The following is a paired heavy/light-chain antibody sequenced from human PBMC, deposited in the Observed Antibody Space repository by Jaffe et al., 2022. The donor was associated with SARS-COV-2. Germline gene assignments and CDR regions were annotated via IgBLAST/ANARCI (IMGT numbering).Light chain of an antibody. J-gene: IGKJ4*01. CDR3: QQYLSSPLT. V-gene: IGKV4-1*01. Sequence: DIVMTQSPDSLAVSLGERATISCKSSQSVQNSVNKNNYFAWYQQKAGQPPKVLIYWASTRESGVPDRFSGSGSGTDFTLTISSLQAEDVAVYYCQQYLSSPLTFGGGTKVEIK. CDR2: WAS. CDR1: QSVQNSVNKNNY.
Heavy chain of an antibody. V-gene: IGHV3-11*01. CDR1: GFTLSDYY. Sequence: QVQLVESGGGLVKPGGSLRLSCAASGFTLSDYYMSWFRQSPGKGLEWVSFLSGSGSIISYADSVKGRFTIFRDNAENSLLLQMNSLRDEDTAIYYCARAPSGWHSDYWGQGTLVTVSS. CDR3: ARAPSGWHSDY. D-gene: IGHD6-19*01. CDR2: LSGSGSII. J-gene: IGHJ4*02.